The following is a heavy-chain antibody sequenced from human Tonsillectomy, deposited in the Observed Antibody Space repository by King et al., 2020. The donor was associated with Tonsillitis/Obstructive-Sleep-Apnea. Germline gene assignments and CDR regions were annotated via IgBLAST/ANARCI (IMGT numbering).Heavy chain of an antibody. CDR1: GFSLSTSGVG. J-gene: IGHJ4*02. Sequence: TLKESGPTLVKPTQTLTLTCTFSGFSLSTSGVGVGWIRQPPGKALEWLALIYWDDDKRYSPSLKSRLTITKDTSKNQVVLTMTNMDLVDTATYYCAPAVNFGWYFGYWGQGTLVTVSS. CDR3: APAVNFGWYFGY. V-gene: IGHV2-5*02. CDR2: IYWDDDK. D-gene: IGHD2-15*01.